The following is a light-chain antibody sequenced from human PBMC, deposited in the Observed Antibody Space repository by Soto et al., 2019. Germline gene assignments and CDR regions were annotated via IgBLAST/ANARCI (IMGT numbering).Light chain of an antibody. CDR3: VLYMGSGIWV. CDR1: SGSVSTSYY. V-gene: IGLV8-61*01. Sequence: QTVVTQEPSFSVSPGGTVTLTCGLSSGSVSTSYYPSWYQQTPCQAPRTLIYSTNTRSSGVPDRFSGSILGNKAALTITGAQADYESDYYCVLYMGSGIWVFGGGTKLTVL. J-gene: IGLJ2*01. CDR2: STN.